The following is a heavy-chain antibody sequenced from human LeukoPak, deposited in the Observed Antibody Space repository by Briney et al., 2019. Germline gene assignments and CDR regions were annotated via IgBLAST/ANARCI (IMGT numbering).Heavy chain of an antibody. CDR2: ISWNSGSI. Sequence: PGGSLRFSCAASGFTFDDYAMHWVRQAPGKGLEWVSGISWNSGSIGYADSVKGRFTISRDNAKNSLYLQMNSLRAEDTALYYCAKGSYYDILTGYYEFDYWGQGTLVTVSS. CDR1: GFTFDDYA. V-gene: IGHV3-9*01. J-gene: IGHJ4*02. CDR3: AKGSYYDILTGYYEFDY. D-gene: IGHD3-9*01.